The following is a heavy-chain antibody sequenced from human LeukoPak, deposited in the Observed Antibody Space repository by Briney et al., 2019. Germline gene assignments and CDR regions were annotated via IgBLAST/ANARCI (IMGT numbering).Heavy chain of an antibody. V-gene: IGHV3-7*03. CDR2: IKQDGSEK. D-gene: IGHD3-22*01. CDR1: GFTFYNYG. J-gene: IGHJ4*02. Sequence: GGSLRLSCAASGFTFYNYGMHWVRQAPGKGLEWVANIKQDGSEKYYVDSVKGRFTISRDNAKNSLYLQMNSLRAEDTAVYYCARDLYYYDSSGYSYWGQGTLVTVSS. CDR3: ARDLYYYDSSGYSY.